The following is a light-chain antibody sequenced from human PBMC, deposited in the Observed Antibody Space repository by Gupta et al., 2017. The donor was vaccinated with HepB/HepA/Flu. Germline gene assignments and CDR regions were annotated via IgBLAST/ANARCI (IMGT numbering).Light chain of an antibody. V-gene: IGLV2-14*01. Sequence: QSALTQPASVSGSPGQSTTISCAGSSSDIGGFDALSWYKQYPGNAHKLLFYSVSNRPSGIYYRFSGSKSGTTATLTITGLQPEEEGSYYCGSLISGGTLVVFGGGTKLTVL. CDR1: SSDIGGFDA. J-gene: IGLJ3*02. CDR2: SVS. CDR3: GSLISGGTLVV.